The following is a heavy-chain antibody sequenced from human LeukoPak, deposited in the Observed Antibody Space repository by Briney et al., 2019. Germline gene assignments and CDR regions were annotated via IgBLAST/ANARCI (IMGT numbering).Heavy chain of an antibody. J-gene: IGHJ3*02. V-gene: IGHV1-18*01. CDR1: GYTFTSYG. CDR2: ISAYNGNT. Sequence: ASVKASCKASGYTFTSYGISWVRQAPGQGLEWMGWISAYNGNTNYAQKLQGRVTMTTDTSTSTAYMELRSLRSDDTAVYYCARDGYSYGSDAFDIWGQGTMVTVSS. D-gene: IGHD5-18*01. CDR3: ARDGYSYGSDAFDI.